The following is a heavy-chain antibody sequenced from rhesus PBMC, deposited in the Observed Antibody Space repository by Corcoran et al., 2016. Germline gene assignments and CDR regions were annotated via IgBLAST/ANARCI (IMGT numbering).Heavy chain of an antibody. CDR3: ARDLLSFGY. J-gene: IGHJ4*01. D-gene: IGHD2-15*01. CDR1: CGPLSTNY. CDR2: FYGSGST. V-gene: IGHV4S11*01. Sequence: QVQLQESGPGLVQPSEPLSLTCAASCGPLSTNYWSWIRQAPGKGVEWIGYFYGSGSTYYNPSLKSRVTLSVDTSKNQLSLKLSSVTAADTAMYYCARDLLSFGYWGQGVLVTVSS.